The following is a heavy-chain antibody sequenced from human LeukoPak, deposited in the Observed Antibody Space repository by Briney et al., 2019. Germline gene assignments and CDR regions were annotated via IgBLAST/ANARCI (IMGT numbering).Heavy chain of an antibody. V-gene: IGHV3-13*04. Sequence: GGSLGLSCAASGFTFSSYDMHWVRHATGKGLEWVSAIGTAGDTYYPGSVKGRFTISRENAKSSLYLQMNSLRAGDTAVYYCVRGTGYSAYDYDFDYWGRGTLVTVSS. CDR3: VRGTGYSAYDYDFDY. J-gene: IGHJ4*02. CDR2: IGTAGDT. CDR1: GFTFSSYD. D-gene: IGHD5-12*01.